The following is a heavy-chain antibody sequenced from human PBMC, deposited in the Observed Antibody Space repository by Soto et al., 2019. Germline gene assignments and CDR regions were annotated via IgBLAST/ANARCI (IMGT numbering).Heavy chain of an antibody. J-gene: IGHJ4*02. D-gene: IGHD6-19*01. V-gene: IGHV3-23*01. CDR2: ISGSGGST. Sequence: EVPLLESGGGLVQPGGSLRLSCAASGFTFSSYAMSWVRQAPGKGLEWVSAISGSGGSTYYADSVKGRFTISRDNSKNTLYLQMNSLRAEDTAVYYCAKAVGRGWYAFDYWGQGTLVTVSS. CDR1: GFTFSSYA. CDR3: AKAVGRGWYAFDY.